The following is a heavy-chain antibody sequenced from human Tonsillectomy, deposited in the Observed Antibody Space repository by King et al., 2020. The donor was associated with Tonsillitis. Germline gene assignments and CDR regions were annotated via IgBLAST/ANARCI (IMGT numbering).Heavy chain of an antibody. D-gene: IGHD2-2*01. J-gene: IGHJ6*03. Sequence: QLVQSGAEVKKPGASVKVSCKASGYTLTSYVMHWVRQAPGQRLEWMGWINPGNGNTKYSQKFQGRVTITRDTSASTAYMELSSLRSEDTAVYYCARRYCSSTSCYSYFYYMDVWGKGTTVTVSS. CDR2: INPGNGNT. CDR1: GYTLTSYV. CDR3: ARRYCSSTSCYSYFYYMDV. V-gene: IGHV1-3*01.